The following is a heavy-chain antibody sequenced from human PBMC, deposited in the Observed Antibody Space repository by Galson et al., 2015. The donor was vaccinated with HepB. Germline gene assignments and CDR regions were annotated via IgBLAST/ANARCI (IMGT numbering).Heavy chain of an antibody. D-gene: IGHD6-6*01. Sequence: SVKVSCKASGGTFSSYAISWVRQAPGQGLEWMGGIIPIFGTANYAQKFQGRVTITADESTSTAYMELSSLRSEDTAVYYCARGGIAARRQPYYYYYMDVWGKGTTVTVSS. CDR3: ARGGIAARRQPYYYYYMDV. CDR2: IIPIFGTA. V-gene: IGHV1-69*13. CDR1: GGTFSSYA. J-gene: IGHJ6*03.